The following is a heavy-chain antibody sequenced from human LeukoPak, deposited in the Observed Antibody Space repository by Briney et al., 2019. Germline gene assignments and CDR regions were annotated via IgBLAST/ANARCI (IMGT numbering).Heavy chain of an antibody. CDR2: ISSSSSYI. D-gene: IGHD2-2*01. J-gene: IGHJ6*03. CDR3: ARGRGYCSSTSCPNSYMDV. CDR1: GFTFSSYS. V-gene: IGHV3-21*01. Sequence: PGGSLRLSCAASGFTFSSYSMNWVRQAPGKGLEWVSSISSSSSYIYYADSVKGRFTISRDNAKNSLYLQMNSLRAEDTAVYYCARGRGYCSSTSCPNSYMDVWGKGTTVTVSS.